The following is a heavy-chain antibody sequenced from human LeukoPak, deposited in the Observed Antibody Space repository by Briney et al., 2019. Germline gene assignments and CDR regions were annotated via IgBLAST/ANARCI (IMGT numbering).Heavy chain of an antibody. D-gene: IGHD1-7*01. CDR2: IYYSGST. CDR1: GGSISSSSYY. J-gene: IGHJ4*02. CDR3: TRQGSLGTSGYDY. Sequence: SETLSLTCTVSGGSISSSSYYWGWIRQPPGKGLEWIGSIYYSGSTYYNPSLKSRVTISVDTSKNQFSLKLSSVTAADTAVYYCTRQGSLGTSGYDYWGQGTLVTVSS. V-gene: IGHV4-39*01.